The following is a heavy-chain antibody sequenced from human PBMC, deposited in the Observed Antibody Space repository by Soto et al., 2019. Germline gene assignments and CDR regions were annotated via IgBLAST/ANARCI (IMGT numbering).Heavy chain of an antibody. CDR3: ARRDSPYYDSSGYYFDY. J-gene: IGHJ4*02. CDR1: GYTFTSYY. CDR2: FDPENGET. Sequence: ASVTVSCKASGYTFTSYYMHWVRQAPGKGLEWMGGFDPENGETICSQKFQGRVTMTRDTSASTAYMELSSLRSEDTAVYYCARRDSPYYDSSGYYFDYWGQGTLVTVSS. V-gene: IGHV1-46*01. D-gene: IGHD3-22*01.